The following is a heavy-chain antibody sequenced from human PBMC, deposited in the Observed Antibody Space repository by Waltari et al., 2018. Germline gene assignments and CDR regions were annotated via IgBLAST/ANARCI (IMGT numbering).Heavy chain of an antibody. CDR2: IHWDDEK. CDR3: AGGWFYFDY. Sequence: QITLKESGPTLVTPTQTLTLTCPFSGFSLTSTGVAVSWIRQPPGKALEWLALIHWDDEKWYSPSLKSRLTITKDTSRNQEVLTMTNMDPVDTATYFCAGGWFYFDYWGPGTLVTVSS. D-gene: IGHD6-19*01. V-gene: IGHV2-5*02. CDR1: GFSLTSTGVA. J-gene: IGHJ4*02.